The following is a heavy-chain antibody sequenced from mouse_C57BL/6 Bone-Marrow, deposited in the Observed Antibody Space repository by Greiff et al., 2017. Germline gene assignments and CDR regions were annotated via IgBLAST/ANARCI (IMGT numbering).Heavy chain of an antibody. J-gene: IGHJ4*01. V-gene: IGHV5-2*03. CDR3: ARLVKSAMDY. CDR2: INSDGGST. CDR1: EYEFPSHD. D-gene: IGHD2-2*01. Sequence: EVKLVESGGGLVQPGESLKLSCESNEYEFPSHDMSWVRKTPEKRLELVAAINSDGGSTYYPDTMESRFTLTIDNTKKTLYLQMSSLRSEDTAMYYCARLVKSAMDYWGQGTSVTVSS.